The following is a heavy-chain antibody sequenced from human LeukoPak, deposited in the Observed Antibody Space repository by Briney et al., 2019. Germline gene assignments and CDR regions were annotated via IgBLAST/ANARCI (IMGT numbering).Heavy chain of an antibody. CDR3: AREGSGSPHYGMDV. CDR2: INWNGGTT. V-gene: IGHV3-20*04. CDR1: GFTFYDYG. D-gene: IGHD3-10*01. J-gene: IGHJ6*02. Sequence: PGGSLRLSCAASGFTFYDYGMSWVRQAPGKGLEWVSGINWNGGTTVYADSVKGRFTISRDNAKNSLYLKMNSVRAEDTALYYCAREGSGSPHYGMDVWGQGTTVTVSS.